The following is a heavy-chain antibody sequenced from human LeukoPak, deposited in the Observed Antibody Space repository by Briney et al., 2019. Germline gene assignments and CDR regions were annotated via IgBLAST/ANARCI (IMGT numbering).Heavy chain of an antibody. CDR3: ARDPDFDY. V-gene: IGHV4-61*02. CDR1: GGSISSSSYY. Sequence: SETLSLTCTVSGGSISSSSYYWSWIRQPAGKGPEWIGRIYTSGSTNYNPSLKSRVTMSVDTSKNQFSLKLSSVTAADTAVYYCARDPDFDYWGQGTLVTVSS. J-gene: IGHJ4*02. CDR2: IYTSGST.